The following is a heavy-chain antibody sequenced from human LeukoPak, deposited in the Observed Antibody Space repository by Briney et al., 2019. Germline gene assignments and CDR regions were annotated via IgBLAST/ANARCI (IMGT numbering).Heavy chain of an antibody. V-gene: IGHV3-66*01. Sequence: GGSLRLSCAASGFTVSSNYMSWVRQAPGKGLEWVSVIYSGGSTYYADSVKCRFTISRDNSKNTLYLQMNSLRAEDTAVYYCARVGVAMVRGVIISGYFDYWGQGTLVTVSS. D-gene: IGHD3-10*01. CDR3: ARVGVAMVRGVIISGYFDY. CDR2: IYSGGST. CDR1: GFTVSSNY. J-gene: IGHJ4*02.